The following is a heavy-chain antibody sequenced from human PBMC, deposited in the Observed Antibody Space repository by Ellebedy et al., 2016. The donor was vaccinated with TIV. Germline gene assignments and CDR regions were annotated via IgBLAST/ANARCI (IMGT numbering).Heavy chain of an antibody. CDR1: GFTFRNYV. CDR3: TNEGRYYGSAPLDY. J-gene: IGHJ4*02. CDR2: ISGESGNT. Sequence: GESLKISXATSGFTFRNYVMTWVRQAPGKGLEWVSGISGESGNTYYADSVKGRFTTSRDNSKDTLYLHMTDLRVDDTAIYYCTNEGRYYGSAPLDYWGRGILVTVSS. V-gene: IGHV3-23*01. D-gene: IGHD3-10*01.